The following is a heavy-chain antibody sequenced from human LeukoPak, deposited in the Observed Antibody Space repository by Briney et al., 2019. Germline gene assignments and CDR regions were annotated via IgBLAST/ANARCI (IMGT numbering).Heavy chain of an antibody. CDR3: AKAGYYYDSSGYSSPGFDY. V-gene: IGHV3-23*01. J-gene: IGHJ4*02. Sequence: PGGSLRLSXAASGFTFSSYAMSWVRQAPGKGLEWVSAISGSGGSTYYADSVKGRFTISRDNSKNTLYLQMNSLRAEDTAVYYCAKAGYYYDSSGYSSPGFDYWGQGTLVTVSS. D-gene: IGHD3-22*01. CDR2: ISGSGGST. CDR1: GFTFSSYA.